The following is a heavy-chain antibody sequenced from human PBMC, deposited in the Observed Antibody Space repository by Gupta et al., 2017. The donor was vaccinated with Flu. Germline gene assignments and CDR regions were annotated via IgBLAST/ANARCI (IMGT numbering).Heavy chain of an antibody. V-gene: IGHV3-33*01. J-gene: IGHJ4*02. D-gene: IGHD1-26*01. CDR3: AREEQAISRGYFDY. CDR1: GFTFSSYG. CDR2: IWYDGSNI. Sequence: QVHLVESGGGVVQPGSSLIISCAAFGFTFSSYGMHWVRQAPGKELEWVASIWYDGSNIYFTDSVKGRFTISRDNSKNTMSLQMNSLRAEDTAVYFCAREEQAISRGYFDYWGRGTLVTVSS.